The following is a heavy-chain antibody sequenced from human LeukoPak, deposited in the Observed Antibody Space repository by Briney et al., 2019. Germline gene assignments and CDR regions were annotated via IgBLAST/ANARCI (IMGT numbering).Heavy chain of an antibody. CDR1: GGSISSGSYY. CDR3: ARGPMYSGSHYESSWFDP. V-gene: IGHV4-61*02. Sequence: PSQTLSLTCTVSGGSISSGSYYWSWIRQPAGKGLEWIGRIYTSGSTNYNPSLKSRVTISVDTSKNQFSLKLSSVTAADTAVYYCARGPMYSGSHYESSWFDPWGQGTLVTVSS. D-gene: IGHD1-26*01. CDR2: IYTSGST. J-gene: IGHJ5*02.